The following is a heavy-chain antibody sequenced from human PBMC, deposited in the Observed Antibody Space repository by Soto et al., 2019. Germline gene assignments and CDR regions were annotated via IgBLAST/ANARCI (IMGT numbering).Heavy chain of an antibody. Sequence: PGGSLRLSCPASGFTFSNAWINWVRPAPGKGLERVGRIKSKTVGGTTDYAEPVKGRFAISRDDSNNMVYLQMNSLKIEDTAVYYCTTDSYSTIIIVRFDYWGHGTLVTVSS. CDR1: GFTFSNAW. V-gene: IGHV3-15*07. CDR2: IKSKTVGGTT. D-gene: IGHD3-22*01. CDR3: TTDSYSTIIIVRFDY. J-gene: IGHJ4*01.